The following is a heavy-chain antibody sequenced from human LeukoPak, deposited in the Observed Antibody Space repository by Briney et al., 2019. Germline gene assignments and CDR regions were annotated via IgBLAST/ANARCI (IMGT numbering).Heavy chain of an antibody. V-gene: IGHV3-7*01. CDR3: ARGRYCSGGGCHYFDY. D-gene: IGHD2-15*01. CDR2: MKQDGSEK. J-gene: IGHJ4*02. Sequence: GGSLRLSCAVSGFTFNSYWMSWVRQAPGKGLESVANMKQDGSEKFYVDSVKGRFTISRDNAKNSVYLQMNSLRAEDTAVYYCARGRYCSGGGCHYFDYWGQGTLVTVSS. CDR1: GFTFNSYW.